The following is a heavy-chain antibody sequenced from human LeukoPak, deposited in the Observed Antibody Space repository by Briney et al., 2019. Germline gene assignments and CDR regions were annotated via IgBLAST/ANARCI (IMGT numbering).Heavy chain of an antibody. Sequence: SETLSLTCAVSGGSVNSNNWWSWVRQSPEKGLEWIGEIYHSGSTNYNPSLKSRVTISVDTSKNLFSLNLGSVTAADAAVYYCARGLVAARTRRFDPWGQGTLVTVSS. D-gene: IGHD6-25*01. V-gene: IGHV4-4*02. CDR3: ARGLVAARTRRFDP. CDR1: GGSVNSNNW. CDR2: IYHSGST. J-gene: IGHJ5*02.